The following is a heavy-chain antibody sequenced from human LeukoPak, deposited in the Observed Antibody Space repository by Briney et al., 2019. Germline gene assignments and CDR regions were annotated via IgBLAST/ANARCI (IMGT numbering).Heavy chain of an antibody. CDR1: GGSINSIYW. J-gene: IGHJ5*02. CDR3: ARNYESGYSIGP. D-gene: IGHD3-3*01. V-gene: IGHV4-4*02. CDR2: IQHSGNI. Sequence: SGTLSLTCAVSGGSINSIYWWSWVRQPPGKGLEWIGEIQHSGNINYNLSLKSRVTISVDKSKNQFFLTVTSVTAADTAIYYCARNYESGYSIGPWGQGTLVTVSS.